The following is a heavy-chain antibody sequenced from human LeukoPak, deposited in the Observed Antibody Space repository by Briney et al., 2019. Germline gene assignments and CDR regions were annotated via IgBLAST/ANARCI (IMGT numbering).Heavy chain of an antibody. CDR1: GYTFTSCG. CDR2: ISAYNGNT. J-gene: IGHJ6*02. D-gene: IGHD4-23*01. Sequence: ASVNVSCKACGYTFTSCGISWVRQAPGQGLEWMGWISAYNGNTNYAQKLQGRLTMPTDTSTSTAYMELRSLRPDDTAVYYCARSSTTVVESYYYYGMDVWGQGTTVTVYS. CDR3: ARSSTTVVESYYYYGMDV. V-gene: IGHV1-18*01.